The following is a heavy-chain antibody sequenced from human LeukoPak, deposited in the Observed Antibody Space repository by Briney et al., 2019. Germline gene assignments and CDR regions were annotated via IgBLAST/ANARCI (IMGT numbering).Heavy chain of an antibody. J-gene: IGHJ4*02. V-gene: IGHV4-59*01. CDR1: GGSISRYY. D-gene: IGHD6-19*01. Sequence: SETLSLTWTVSGGSISRYYWSWIRQTPGKGLQWIGYIFYTGSTNYNPSLKSRVTISVDTSKNQFSLKLKFVTAADTGVYYCAKDSGPRFDYWGQGTLVTVSS. CDR3: AKDSGPRFDY. CDR2: IFYTGST.